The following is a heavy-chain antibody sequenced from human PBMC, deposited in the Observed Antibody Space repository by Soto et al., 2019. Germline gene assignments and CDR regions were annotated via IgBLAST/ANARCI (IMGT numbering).Heavy chain of an antibody. Sequence: GGSLRLSCAASGFTFSSYAMSWVRQAPGKGLEWVSAISGSGGSTYYADSVKGRFTISRDNSKNTLYLQMNSLRAEDTAVYYCARGLGYDFWSGYWDNYYYGMDVWGQGTTVTVSS. J-gene: IGHJ6*02. CDR3: ARGLGYDFWSGYWDNYYYGMDV. D-gene: IGHD3-3*01. CDR2: ISGSGGST. V-gene: IGHV3-23*01. CDR1: GFTFSSYA.